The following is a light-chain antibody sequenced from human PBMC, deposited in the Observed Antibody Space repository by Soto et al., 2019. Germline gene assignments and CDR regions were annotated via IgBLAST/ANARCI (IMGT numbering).Light chain of an antibody. V-gene: IGKV3-20*01. CDR1: QSVSIN. CDR2: GAS. CDR3: QQYGSSPET. Sequence: EVVMTQSPAILSVSPGERATLSCRASQSVSINLAWYQQKPGQAPRLLIYGASSRATGIPDRFSGSVSGTDFTLTISRLEPEDFAVYYCQQYGSSPETFGQGTKVDIK. J-gene: IGKJ1*01.